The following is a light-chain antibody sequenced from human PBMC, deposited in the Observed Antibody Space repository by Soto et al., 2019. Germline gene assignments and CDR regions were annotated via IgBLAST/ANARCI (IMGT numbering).Light chain of an antibody. CDR1: QSITTW. CDR3: HQYHSYPWT. V-gene: IGKV1-5*01. Sequence: DIQMTQSPATLSASVGDRVTITCRASQSITTWLAWYQQKPGKAPKVLIYDASSLQSGVTSRFSGSGSGTEFTLTISSLQPDDFATYYCHQYHSYPWTFGQGTKVEI. CDR2: DAS. J-gene: IGKJ1*01.